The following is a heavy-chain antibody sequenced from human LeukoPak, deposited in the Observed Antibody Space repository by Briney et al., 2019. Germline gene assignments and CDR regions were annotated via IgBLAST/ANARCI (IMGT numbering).Heavy chain of an antibody. V-gene: IGHV4-38-2*01. Sequence: PSETLSLTCAVSGYSTSSGCYWGWIRQPPGKGLEWIGSIHHSGSTYYNPSLKSRVTISVDTSKNQFSLKLSSVTAADTAVYYCARHAHIGDGDYSNWGQGTLVTVSS. J-gene: IGHJ4*02. D-gene: IGHD4-17*01. CDR2: IHHSGST. CDR1: GYSTSSGCY. CDR3: ARHAHIGDGDYSN.